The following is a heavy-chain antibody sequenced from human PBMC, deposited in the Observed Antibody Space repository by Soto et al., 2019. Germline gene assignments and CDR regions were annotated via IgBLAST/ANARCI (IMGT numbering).Heavy chain of an antibody. V-gene: IGHV3-23*01. CDR2: ISGSGGST. J-gene: IGHJ6*02. D-gene: IGHD6-13*01. CDR1: GFTFSSYA. CDR3: ARDGYSSSWVGEEYYYYSGMDV. Sequence: EVQLLESGGGLVQPGGSLRLSCAASGFTFSSYAMSWVRQAPGKGLEWVSAISGSGGSTYYADSVKGRFTISRDNSKNTLYLQMNSLRAEDTDVYYCARDGYSSSWVGEEYYYYSGMDVWGQGTTVTVSS.